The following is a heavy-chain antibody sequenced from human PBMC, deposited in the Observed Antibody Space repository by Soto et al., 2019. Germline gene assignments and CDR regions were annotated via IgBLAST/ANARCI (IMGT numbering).Heavy chain of an antibody. CDR2: IYSGGST. CDR1: GFTVSSNY. Sequence: GGSLRLSCAASGFTVSSNYMSWVRQAPGKGLEWVSVIYSGGSTYYADSVKGRFTISRDNSKNTPYLQMNSLRAEDTAVYYCARDQGYSSGSAIWYGMDVWGQGTTVTVSS. J-gene: IGHJ6*02. D-gene: IGHD6-19*01. V-gene: IGHV3-53*01. CDR3: ARDQGYSSGSAIWYGMDV.